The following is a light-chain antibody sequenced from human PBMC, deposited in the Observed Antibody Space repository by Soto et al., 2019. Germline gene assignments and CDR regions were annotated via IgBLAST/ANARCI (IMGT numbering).Light chain of an antibody. CDR2: KAS. CDR1: ESINAF. V-gene: IGKV1-5*03. Sequence: DIQMTQSPSSLSASVGDRVTITCRASESINAFLAWYQLQPGKAPKLLISKASVLESGVPARFSGSGSGTGFTLTISSLQPDDFAIYYCQQYHYYWTFGQGTKVDIK. CDR3: QQYHYYWT. J-gene: IGKJ1*01.